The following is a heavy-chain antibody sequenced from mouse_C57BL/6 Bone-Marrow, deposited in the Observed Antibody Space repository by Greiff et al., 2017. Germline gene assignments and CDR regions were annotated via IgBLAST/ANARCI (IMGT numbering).Heavy chain of an antibody. D-gene: IGHD3-2*02. J-gene: IGHJ2*01. CDR3: ARIRYYVDY. Sequence: QVQLQQPGAELVMPGASVKLSCKASGYTFTSYWMHWVKQRPGQGLEWIGEIDPSDSYTNYNQKFKGKSTLTVDKSSSTAYMQLSSLTSEDSAVYYCARIRYYVDYWGQGTTLTVSS. CDR2: IDPSDSYT. CDR1: GYTFTSYW. V-gene: IGHV1-69*01.